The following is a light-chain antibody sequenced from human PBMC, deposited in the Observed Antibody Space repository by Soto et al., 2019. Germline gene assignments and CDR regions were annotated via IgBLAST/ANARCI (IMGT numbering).Light chain of an antibody. J-gene: IGKJ1*01. CDR3: QQYGSSFWT. CDR1: QSVSSSY. V-gene: IGKV3-20*01. CDR2: GAS. Sequence: EIVLTQSPGTLSLSPGERATLSCRASQSVSSSYLAWYQQKPGQAPRLLIYGASSGATGIPDRFSGSGSGTDFTLTISRLEPEDFAVYYCQQYGSSFWTFGQGTKVDIK.